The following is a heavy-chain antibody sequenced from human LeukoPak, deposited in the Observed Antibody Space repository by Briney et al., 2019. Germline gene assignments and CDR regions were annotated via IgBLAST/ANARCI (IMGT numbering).Heavy chain of an antibody. J-gene: IGHJ6*03. CDR1: GYTFTSYG. D-gene: IGHD3-9*01. Sequence: ASVKVSCKASGYTFTSYGISWVRQAPGQGLEWMGWMNPNSGNTGYAQKFQGRVTMTRNTSISTAYMELSSLRSEDTAVYYCARGTGHYYYYYMDVWGKGTTVTVSS. CDR2: MNPNSGNT. CDR3: ARGTGHYYYYYMDV. V-gene: IGHV1-8*02.